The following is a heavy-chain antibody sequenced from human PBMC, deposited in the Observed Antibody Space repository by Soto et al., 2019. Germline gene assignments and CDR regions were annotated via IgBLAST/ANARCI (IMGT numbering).Heavy chain of an antibody. V-gene: IGHV6-1*01. J-gene: IGHJ4*02. Sequence: SQTLSLTCAISGDSVSSNSAAWNWIRQSPSRGLEWLGRTYYRSKWYNDYAVSVKSRITINPDTSKNQFSLQLNSVTPEDTAVYYCARGYITGTSYPPHYFDDWGQGTLVTVSS. CDR2: TYYRSKWYN. D-gene: IGHD1-20*01. CDR1: GDSVSSNSAA. CDR3: ARGYITGTSYPPHYFDD.